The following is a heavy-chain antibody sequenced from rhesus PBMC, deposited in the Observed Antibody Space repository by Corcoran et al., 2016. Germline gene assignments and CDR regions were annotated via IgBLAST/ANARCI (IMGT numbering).Heavy chain of an antibody. J-gene: IGHJ4*01. Sequence: QVQLQESGPGVVKPSETLSLTCAVSGGSISSGYDWSWIRQPPGKGLEWMGYIYGSSGSTNYNPSLNNRVTMSKDASKNQFSLKLSSVTAADTAVYYCATRGEYSHVFDYWGQGVLVTVSS. D-gene: IGHD4-23*01. CDR3: ATRGEYSHVFDY. CDR1: GGSISSGYD. CDR2: IYGSSGST. V-gene: IGHV4-76*01.